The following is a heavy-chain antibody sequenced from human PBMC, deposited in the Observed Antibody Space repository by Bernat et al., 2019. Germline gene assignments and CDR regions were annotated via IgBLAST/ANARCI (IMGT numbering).Heavy chain of an antibody. D-gene: IGHD3-22*01. J-gene: IGHJ1*01. CDR3: GKMGEYDSSGFYGFGQH. V-gene: IGHV3-74*01. CDR1: GFTFSSNW. CDR2: INTDETKT. Sequence: EVQLVESGGGLVPPGGSLRLSCAASGFTFSSNWMHWVRQAPGKGLVWVSRINTDETKTDYADSVKGRFTIAKDNAKNTVHLHMNSLGVEDTAVYYCGKMGEYDSSGFYGFGQHWGQGTLVSVSS.